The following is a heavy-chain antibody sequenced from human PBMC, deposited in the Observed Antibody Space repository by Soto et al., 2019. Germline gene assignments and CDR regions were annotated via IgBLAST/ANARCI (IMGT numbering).Heavy chain of an antibody. CDR2: ISSSGSTI. V-gene: IGHV3-11*01. D-gene: IGHD4-17*01. CDR1: GFTFSDYY. CDR3: ARDFVSGGDYKPFDY. Sequence: PGGSLRLSCAASGFTFSDYYMSWIRQAPGKGLEWVSYISSSGSTIYYADSVKGRFTISRDNAKNSLYLQMNSLRAEDTAVYYCARDFVSGGDYKPFDYWGQGTLVTVSS. J-gene: IGHJ4*02.